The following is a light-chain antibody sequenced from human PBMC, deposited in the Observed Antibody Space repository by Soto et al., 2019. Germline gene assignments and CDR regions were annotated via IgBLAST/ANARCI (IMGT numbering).Light chain of an antibody. Sequence: DIQMTQSPSTLSASVGDRVTITCRASQSISVWLAWYQQRPGKAPKLLIYDASTLQSGVPSRFSGSGSGTEFTLTISSLQPDDFATYSCHHYYSPSRTFGPGTNVDIK. CDR2: DAS. CDR1: QSISVW. V-gene: IGKV1-5*01. J-gene: IGKJ3*01. CDR3: HHYYSPSRT.